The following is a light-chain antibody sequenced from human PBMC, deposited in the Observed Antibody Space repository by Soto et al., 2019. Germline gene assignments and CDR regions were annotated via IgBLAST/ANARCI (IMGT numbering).Light chain of an antibody. J-gene: IGKJ1*01. V-gene: IGKV1-5*03. CDR2: KAS. Sequence: DIQMTQSPSTLSGSVGDRVTITCRASQTISSWLAWYQQKPGKAPKLLIYKASTLKSGVPSRFSGSVSGAEFPLTISSLQPDDFATYYCQHYNSYSEAVGQGTKVELK. CDR1: QTISSW. CDR3: QHYNSYSEA.